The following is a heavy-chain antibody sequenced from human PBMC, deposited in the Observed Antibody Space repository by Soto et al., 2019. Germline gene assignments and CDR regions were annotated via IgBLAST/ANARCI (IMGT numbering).Heavy chain of an antibody. CDR1: GGSISSSSYY. V-gene: IGHV4-39*01. D-gene: IGHD6-13*01. CDR2: IYYSGST. CDR3: ARGSSWYNIYFDY. Sequence: SETLSLTCTVSGGSISSSSYYWGWIRQPPGKGLEWIGSIYYSGSTYYNPSLKSRGTISVDTSKNQFSLKLSSVTAADTAVYYCARGSSWYNIYFDYWGQGTLVTVSS. J-gene: IGHJ4*02.